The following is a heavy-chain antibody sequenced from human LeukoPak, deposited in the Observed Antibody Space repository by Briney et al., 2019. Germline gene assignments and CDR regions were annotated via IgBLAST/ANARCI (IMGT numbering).Heavy chain of an antibody. Sequence: GGSLRLSCEASGFGFSRYWMSWVRQAPVRGLEWVANIKPDGSEIYYVDSVKGRFTISRDNAKNSLYLQMNSLRAEDTAVYYCARVGVLRYFDWLTNGGGWYMDVWGKGTTVTVSS. CDR2: IKPDGSEI. D-gene: IGHD3-9*01. CDR3: ARVGVLRYFDWLTNGGGWYMDV. V-gene: IGHV3-7*01. CDR1: GFGFSRYW. J-gene: IGHJ6*03.